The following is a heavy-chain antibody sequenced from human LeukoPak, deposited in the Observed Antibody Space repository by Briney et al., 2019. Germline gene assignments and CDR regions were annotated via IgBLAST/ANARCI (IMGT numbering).Heavy chain of an antibody. CDR2: INHSGST. CDR3: ARPRRYYYDSSGQEFNY. D-gene: IGHD3-22*01. V-gene: IGHV4-34*01. J-gene: IGHJ4*02. CDR1: GGSFSGYY. Sequence: SETLSLTCAVYGGSFSGYYWSWIRQPPGKGLEWIGEINHSGSTNYNPSLKSRVTISVDTSKNQFSLTLSSVTAADTAVYYCARPRRYYYDSSGQEFNYWGQGTLVTVSS.